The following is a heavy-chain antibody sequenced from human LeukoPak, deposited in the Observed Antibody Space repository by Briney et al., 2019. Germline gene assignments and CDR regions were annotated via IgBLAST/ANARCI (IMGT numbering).Heavy chain of an antibody. CDR3: ARGIPVPAAPNWFDP. D-gene: IGHD2-2*01. CDR1: GYTFTSYA. V-gene: IGHV1-3*01. Sequence: ASVKVSCKASGYTFTSYAMHWVRQAPGQRLEWMGWINAGNGNTKYSQKFQGRVTITRDTSASTAYMELSSLRSEDTAVYYCARGIPVPAAPNWFDPWGQGTLVTVSS. J-gene: IGHJ5*02. CDR2: INAGNGNT.